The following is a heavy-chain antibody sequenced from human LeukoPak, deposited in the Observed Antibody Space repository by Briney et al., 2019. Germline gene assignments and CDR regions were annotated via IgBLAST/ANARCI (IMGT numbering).Heavy chain of an antibody. Sequence: ASVKVSCKASGYTFTAYEMHWVRQAPGQGLEYVGWINPKNGGTNSAQNFQGRVTMTWDTSVSTVYMELSRLRSDDTAVYYCAREEDCGTARCSNDHWGQGTVVTVSS. J-gene: IGHJ4*02. D-gene: IGHD1-1*01. CDR2: INPKNGGT. CDR3: AREEDCGTARCSNDH. CDR1: GYTFTAYE. V-gene: IGHV1-2*02.